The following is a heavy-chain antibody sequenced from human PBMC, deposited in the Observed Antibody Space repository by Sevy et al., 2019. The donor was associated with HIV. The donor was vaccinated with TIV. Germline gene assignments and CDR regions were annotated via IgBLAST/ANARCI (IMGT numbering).Heavy chain of an antibody. CDR1: GGSFSGYY. V-gene: IGHV4-34*01. CDR3: ARAEEGDYYGSGSYYGWFDP. CDR2: INHSGST. D-gene: IGHD3-10*01. Sequence: SETLSLTCAVYGGSFSGYYWSWIRQPPGKGLEWIGEINHSGSTNYNPSLKSRVTISVDTSKNQFSLKLSSVTAADTAVYYCARAEEGDYYGSGSYYGWFDPWGQGTLVTVSS. J-gene: IGHJ5*02.